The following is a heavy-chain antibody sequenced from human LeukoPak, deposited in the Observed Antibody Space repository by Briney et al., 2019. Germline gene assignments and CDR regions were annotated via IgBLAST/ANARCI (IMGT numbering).Heavy chain of an antibody. CDR2: ISWDGGIT. Sequence: PGGSLRLSCAASGFTFDDYAMHWVRQAPGKGLEWVSLISWDGGITYYADSVKGRFTISRDNSKNSLYLQMNSLRAEDTALYYCAKGDYDSSGLIDYWGQGTLVTVSS. CDR1: GFTFDDYA. CDR3: AKGDYDSSGLIDY. J-gene: IGHJ4*02. V-gene: IGHV3-43D*03. D-gene: IGHD3-22*01.